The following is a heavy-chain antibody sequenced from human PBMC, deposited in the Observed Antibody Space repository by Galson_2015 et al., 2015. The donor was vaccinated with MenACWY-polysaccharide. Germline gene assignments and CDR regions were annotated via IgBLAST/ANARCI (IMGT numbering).Heavy chain of an antibody. CDR3: ASRLAQVGIVGYGYGIDV. Sequence: LSLTCSVSGGSIRRSNYYWGWIRQSPEKGLEWIGTISYSGSTYYNPSLKSRVTISVDTSKNQFSLKLSSVTAADTAVYYCASRLAQVGIVGYGYGIDVWGQGTTVTVSS. CDR1: GGSIRRSNYY. D-gene: IGHD2-15*01. V-gene: IGHV4-39*01. J-gene: IGHJ6*02. CDR2: ISYSGST.